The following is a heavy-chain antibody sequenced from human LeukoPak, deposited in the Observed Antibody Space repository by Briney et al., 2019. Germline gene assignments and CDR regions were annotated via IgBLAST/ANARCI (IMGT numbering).Heavy chain of an antibody. Sequence: GGSLSLSCSASGLTVTNAWMNWVRQAPGEGLDWVGRIASKTDGGATDYAAPVKGRFTISRDDSKNTLYLQMNSLKTEDTAVYYCTTGNWGPHWGQGTLVTVSS. CDR2: IASKTDGGAT. V-gene: IGHV3-15*07. J-gene: IGHJ4*02. CDR3: TTGNWGPH. D-gene: IGHD7-27*01. CDR1: GLTVTNAW.